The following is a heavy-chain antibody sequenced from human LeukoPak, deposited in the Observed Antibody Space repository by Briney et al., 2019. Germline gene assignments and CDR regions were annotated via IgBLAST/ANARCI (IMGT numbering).Heavy chain of an antibody. CDR2: ISGSGGST. CDR1: EFTFSSFA. D-gene: IGHD3-9*01. V-gene: IGHV3-23*01. J-gene: IGHJ4*02. Sequence: PGGSLRPSFQAPEFTFSSFARSWVRRPPGKGLKGVSAISGSGGSTYYADSVKGRFTISRDNSKNTLYLQMNSLRAEDTAVYYCAKVTNRARWLDWGQGTLVTVSS. CDR3: AKVTNRARWLD.